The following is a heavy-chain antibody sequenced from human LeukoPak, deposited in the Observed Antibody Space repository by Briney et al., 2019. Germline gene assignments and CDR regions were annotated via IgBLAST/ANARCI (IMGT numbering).Heavy chain of an antibody. V-gene: IGHV4-34*01. CDR3: ARGTRNRGWYRGGDYYYYYMDV. Sequence: SETLSLTCAVYGGSFSGYYWSWIRQPPGKGLEWIGEINHSGSTNYNPSLKSRVTISVDTSKNQFSLKLSSVSAADTAVYYCARGTRNRGWYRGGDYYYYYMDVWGKGTTVTVSS. D-gene: IGHD6-19*01. CDR1: GGSFSGYY. J-gene: IGHJ6*03. CDR2: INHSGST.